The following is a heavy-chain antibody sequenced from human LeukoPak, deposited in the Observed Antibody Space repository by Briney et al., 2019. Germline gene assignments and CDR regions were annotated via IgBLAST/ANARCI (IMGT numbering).Heavy chain of an antibody. CDR2: IRSDGENK. CDR3: AKDLTMARGAVTN. J-gene: IGHJ4*02. Sequence: PGGSLRLSCAASGFTFSSYSMKWVRQAPGKGLEWVAFIRSDGENKYYADSVKGRLTVSRDTSKNTLFLEMNYLKTEDTATYYCAKDLTMARGAVTNWGQGTQVTVSS. D-gene: IGHD3-10*01. CDR1: GFTFSSYS. V-gene: IGHV3-30*02.